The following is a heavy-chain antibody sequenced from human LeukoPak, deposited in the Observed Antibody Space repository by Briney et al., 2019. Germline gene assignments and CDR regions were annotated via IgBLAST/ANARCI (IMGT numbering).Heavy chain of an antibody. D-gene: IGHD4-17*01. Sequence: TLSFTCTVSGGSVSSYYWSWIRQPPGKALEWLARIDWDDDKYYSTSLKPRLTISKDTSKNQVVLTMTNMDPVDTATYYCARKRTTVTSHFDYWGQGTLVTVSS. V-gene: IGHV2-70*11. CDR1: GGSVSSYYW. J-gene: IGHJ4*02. CDR2: IDWDDDK. CDR3: ARKRTTVTSHFDY.